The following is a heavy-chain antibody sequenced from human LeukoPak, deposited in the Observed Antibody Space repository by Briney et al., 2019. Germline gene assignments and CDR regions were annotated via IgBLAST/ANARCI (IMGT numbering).Heavy chain of an antibody. V-gene: IGHV3-7*03. CDR1: GSTFSDYA. CDR2: IKLDGSEK. CDR3: ARDQYDTWSRRGNFDS. D-gene: IGHD3-3*01. J-gene: IGHJ4*02. Sequence: GGPLRLSCTASGSTFSDYAMSWVRQAPGKGLEWVANIKLDGSEKNYVDSVKGRFTISRDNTKNSLYLQMNSLRVEDTAVFYCARDQYDTWSRRGNFDSWGQGTLVIVSS.